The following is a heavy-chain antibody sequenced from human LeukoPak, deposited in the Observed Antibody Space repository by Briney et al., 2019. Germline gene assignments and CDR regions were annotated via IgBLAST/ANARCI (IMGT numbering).Heavy chain of an antibody. J-gene: IGHJ5*02. CDR2: FDLEDGET. CDR3: ASLGWELASRNWFDP. V-gene: IGHV1-24*01. Sequence: VASVKVSCKVSGYTLTELSMHWVRQAPGKGLEWMGGFDLEDGETIYAQKFQGRVAITADKSTSTAYMELSSLRSEDTAVYYCASLGWELASRNWFDPWGQGTLVTVSS. CDR1: GYTLTELS. D-gene: IGHD1-26*01.